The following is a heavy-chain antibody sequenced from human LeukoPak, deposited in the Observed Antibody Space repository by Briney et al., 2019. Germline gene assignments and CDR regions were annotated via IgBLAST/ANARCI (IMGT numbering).Heavy chain of an antibody. Sequence: SVKVTCKASGGTFSSHAITWVRQAPGQGLEWMGGIIPLFGTANYAQKFQGRVTITADEYTNTAYMELSSLRSEDTAVYYCARVDYYGSGRLFDYWGQGTLVTVSS. CDR1: GGTFSSHA. CDR3: ARVDYYGSGRLFDY. J-gene: IGHJ4*02. CDR2: IIPLFGTA. D-gene: IGHD3-10*01. V-gene: IGHV1-69*13.